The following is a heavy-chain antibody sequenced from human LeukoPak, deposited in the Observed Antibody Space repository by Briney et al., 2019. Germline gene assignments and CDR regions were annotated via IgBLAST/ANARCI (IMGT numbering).Heavy chain of an antibody. CDR3: TRDPYDSIGYGAFDI. CDR1: GFSFSSYW. V-gene: IGHV3-7*01. Sequence: GGSLRLSCAASGFSFSSYWMTWVRQAPGKGLEWVANIKRDGSGKEHVDSVKGRFTVSRDNAHNSLYLQMDSLRAEDTAVYYCTRDPYDSIGYGAFDIWGQGTIVTFSS. CDR2: IKRDGSGK. D-gene: IGHD3-22*01. J-gene: IGHJ3*02.